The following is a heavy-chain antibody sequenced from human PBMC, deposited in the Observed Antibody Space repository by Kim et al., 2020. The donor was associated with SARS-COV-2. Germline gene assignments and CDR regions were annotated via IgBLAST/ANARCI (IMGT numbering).Heavy chain of an antibody. CDR3: ARERRDTTFGVVINTFDY. J-gene: IGHJ4*02. Sequence: SRVTISVDTSKNLFSLKLSSVTAADTAVYYCARERRDTTFGVVINTFDYWGQGTLVTVSS. D-gene: IGHD3-3*01. V-gene: IGHV4-34*01.